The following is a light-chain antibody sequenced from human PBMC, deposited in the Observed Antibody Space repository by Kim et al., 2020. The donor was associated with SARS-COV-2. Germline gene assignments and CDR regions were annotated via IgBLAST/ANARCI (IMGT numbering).Light chain of an antibody. Sequence: FPGERATLSCRASHSVTSNNLAWYQQKPGQAPRLLIYGASSRATGIPDRFSGSGSGTDFTLTISSLEPEDFVVYYCQQYGSSPRTFGGGTKVDIK. CDR1: HSVTSNN. J-gene: IGKJ4*01. CDR2: GAS. CDR3: QQYGSSPRT. V-gene: IGKV3-20*01.